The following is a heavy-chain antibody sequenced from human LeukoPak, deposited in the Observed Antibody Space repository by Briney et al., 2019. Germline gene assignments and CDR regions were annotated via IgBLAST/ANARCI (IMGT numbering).Heavy chain of an antibody. D-gene: IGHD3-22*01. CDR3: AKDGVYYYDSSGYYGGFDY. J-gene: IGHJ4*02. Sequence: GGSLRLSCAASGFTFSSYGMHWVRQAPGKGLEGVAVISYYGSNKYYADSVKGRFTISRDNSKNTLYLQMNSLRAEDTAVYYCAKDGVYYYDSSGYYGGFDYWGQGTLVTVSS. V-gene: IGHV3-30*18. CDR2: ISYYGSNK. CDR1: GFTFSSYG.